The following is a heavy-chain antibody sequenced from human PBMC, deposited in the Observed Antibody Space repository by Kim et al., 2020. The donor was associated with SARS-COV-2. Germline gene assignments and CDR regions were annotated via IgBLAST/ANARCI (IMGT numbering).Heavy chain of an antibody. CDR2: IFSGGSGS. CDR1: GINFRTYA. Sequence: GGSLRLSCGASGINFRTYAMHWVRQAPGKGLEWVSVIFSGGSGSYYADCVKVRFTISRATSKTTLYVQMNSLRAETEAVACCSNAIGGGTSYDYGLAVWG. CDR3: SNAIGGGTSYDYGLAV. D-gene: IGHD3-16*01. V-gene: IGHV3-23*03. J-gene: IGHJ3*01.